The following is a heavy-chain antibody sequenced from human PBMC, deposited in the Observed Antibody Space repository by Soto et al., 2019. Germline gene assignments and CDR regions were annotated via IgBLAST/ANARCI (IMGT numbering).Heavy chain of an antibody. CDR1: GFTFSSYA. CDR2: ISRTSSNI. V-gene: IGHV3-21*01. D-gene: IGHD4-4*01. Sequence: GGSLRLSCAASGFTFSSYAMSWVRQAPGKGLEWVSSISRTSSNIYYADSLKGRFTISRDNAKNTLYLQMNSLRAEDTAVYYCARGTTLTNPYFDCWGQGSLVTVSS. CDR3: ARGTTLTNPYFDC. J-gene: IGHJ4*02.